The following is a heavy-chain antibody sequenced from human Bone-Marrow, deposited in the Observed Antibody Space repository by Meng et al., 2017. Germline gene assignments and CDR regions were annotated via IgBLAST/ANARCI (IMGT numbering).Heavy chain of an antibody. CDR3: ARGPTTMAHDFDY. CDR1: GGSFSDYY. Sequence: QVQLPQWGAGLLNPSGTLSPPCVVSGGSFSDYYWSWIRQPPGKGLEWIGEINHSGSTNYNPSLESRATISVDTSQNNLSLKLSSVTAADSAVYYCARGPTTMAHDFDYWGQGTLVTVSS. CDR2: INHSGST. J-gene: IGHJ4*02. V-gene: IGHV4-34*01. D-gene: IGHD4-11*01.